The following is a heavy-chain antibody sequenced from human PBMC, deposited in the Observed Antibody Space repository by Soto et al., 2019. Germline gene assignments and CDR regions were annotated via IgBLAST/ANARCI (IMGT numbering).Heavy chain of an antibody. Sequence: SETLSLTCAVYGGSFSGYYWSWIRQPPGKGLEWIGEINHSGSTNYNPSLKSRVTISVDTSKNQFSLKLSCVTAADTAVYYCARGEAAAGTRYYYYMDVWGKGTTVTVSS. D-gene: IGHD6-13*01. CDR1: GGSFSGYY. J-gene: IGHJ6*03. CDR3: ARGEAAAGTRYYYYMDV. CDR2: INHSGST. V-gene: IGHV4-34*01.